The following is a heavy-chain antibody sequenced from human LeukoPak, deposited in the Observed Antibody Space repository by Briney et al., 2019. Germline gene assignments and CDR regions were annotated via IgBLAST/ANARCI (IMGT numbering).Heavy chain of an antibody. V-gene: IGHV3-23*01. CDR2: ISGSDGST. Sequence: GGSLRLSCAASGFTFSSYAMNWVRQAPGKGLEWVSAISGSDGSTYYADSVKGRFTISRDNSKNTLDLQMNSLRAEDTAVYYCAGRPLATTTYYDLYWGQGTLVTVSS. D-gene: IGHD3-9*01. J-gene: IGHJ4*02. CDR3: AGRPLATTTYYDLY. CDR1: GFTFSSYA.